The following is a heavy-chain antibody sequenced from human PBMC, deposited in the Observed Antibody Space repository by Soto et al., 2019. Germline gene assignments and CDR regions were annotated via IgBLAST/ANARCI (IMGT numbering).Heavy chain of an antibody. CDR2: ISYDGSNK. Sequence: GGSLRLSCAASGFTFSSYAMHWVRQAPGKGLEWVAVISYDGSNKYYADSVKGRFTISRDNSKNTLYLQMNSLRAEDTAVYYCARSRSALRLPIPCYWGQGTLVTVSS. V-gene: IGHV3-30-3*01. CDR1: GFTFSSYA. J-gene: IGHJ4*02. D-gene: IGHD6-19*01. CDR3: ARSRSALRLPIPCY.